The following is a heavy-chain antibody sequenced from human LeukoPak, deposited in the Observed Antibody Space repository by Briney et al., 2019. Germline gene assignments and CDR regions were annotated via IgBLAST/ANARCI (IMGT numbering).Heavy chain of an antibody. CDR2: FNSNSGGT. CDR1: GYTFTGYY. V-gene: IGHV1-2*06. D-gene: IGHD6-19*01. Sequence: ASVKVSCKASGYTFTGYYMHWVRQAPGQGREWMGRFNSNSGGTRYAQKFQGRVTMTRDTSISTAYMELSRLRSDDTAVYYCAREYSSGWYGDYWGQGTLVTVSS. CDR3: AREYSSGWYGDY. J-gene: IGHJ4*02.